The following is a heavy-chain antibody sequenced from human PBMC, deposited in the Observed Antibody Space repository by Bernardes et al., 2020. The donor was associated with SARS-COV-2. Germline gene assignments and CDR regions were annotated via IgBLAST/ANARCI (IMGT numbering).Heavy chain of an antibody. D-gene: IGHD3-16*01. Sequence: GGSLRLSCAASGFTFSNYGMHWVRQAPGKGLEWVAIMSYDGSDKYFADSVKGRFAISRDNSKNTLYLQMNSLRVDDTAVYYCAKDGANTYLPDYWGQGTLVTVSS. V-gene: IGHV3-30*18. CDR2: MSYDGSDK. J-gene: IGHJ4*02. CDR3: AKDGANTYLPDY. CDR1: GFTFSNYG.